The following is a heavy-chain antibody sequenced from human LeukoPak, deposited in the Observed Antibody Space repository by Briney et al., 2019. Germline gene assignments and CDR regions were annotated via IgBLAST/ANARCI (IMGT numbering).Heavy chain of an antibody. J-gene: IGHJ4*02. CDR1: GYTFTVYD. V-gene: IGHV1-2*02. CDR3: AREDSAAGTVFDY. D-gene: IGHD6-13*01. CDR2: INPNSGGR. Sequence: VAAGTVCFKGAGYTFTVYDMHRVRQGQGQGQGWMGWINPNSGGRNYAQKFQGRGTMTRDTSISTAYMELSRLRSDDTAVYYCAREDSAAGTVFDYWGQGTLVTVSS.